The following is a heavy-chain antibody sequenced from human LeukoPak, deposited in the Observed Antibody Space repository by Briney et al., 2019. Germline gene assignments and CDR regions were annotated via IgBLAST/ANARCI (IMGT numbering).Heavy chain of an antibody. CDR1: GLTFDDYA. CDR2: ISWNRGSI. Sequence: GESLTLSCSASGLTFDDYAMHWDRQAPRKGLEWVSGISWNRGSIVYADSVEGRFTICRDNAKNSLYLQVHSQRRRDTALYYCEKPMGGYDSTGLDYWGQGTLVTVSS. D-gene: IGHD5-12*01. J-gene: IGHJ4*02. V-gene: IGHV3-9*01. CDR3: EKPMGGYDSTGLDY.